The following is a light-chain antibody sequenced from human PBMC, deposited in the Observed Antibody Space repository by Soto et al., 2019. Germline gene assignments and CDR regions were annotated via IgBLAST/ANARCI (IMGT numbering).Light chain of an antibody. V-gene: IGKV4-1*01. J-gene: IGKJ1*01. CDR1: QILLYSANNKNY. CDR2: WAS. Sequence: DIVMTQSPDSLAVSLGERATIYCKSSQILLYSANNKNYLAWYQHRPGQPPTLLISWASTRESGVPDRFTGSGSGTNFTLTISGLQAEDVAVYYCQQYYDTPWTFGQGTKVEIK. CDR3: QQYYDTPWT.